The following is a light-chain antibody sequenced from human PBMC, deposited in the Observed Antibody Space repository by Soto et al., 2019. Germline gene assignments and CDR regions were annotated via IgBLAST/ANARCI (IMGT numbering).Light chain of an antibody. CDR3: LQISIIPRT. V-gene: IGKV1-39*01. CDR1: QSVSSY. J-gene: IGKJ1*01. Sequence: DIQMTQSASSLSASVGDRVAIPCRASQSVSSYVNWYQHKPGKDPKLLIFTTSSLESGVPSRFSGSGSGTNFPLTISSLLHEDFATYFCLQISIIPRTVGEGTTGEF. CDR2: TTS.